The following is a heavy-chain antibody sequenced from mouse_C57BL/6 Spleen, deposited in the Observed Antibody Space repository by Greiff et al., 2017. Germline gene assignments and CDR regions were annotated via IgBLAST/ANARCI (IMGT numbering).Heavy chain of an antibody. CDR2: ISSGGDYI. D-gene: IGHD2-3*01. CDR3: TRVDGYLFAY. Sequence: EVQVVESGAGLVKPGGSLKLSCAASGFTFSSYAMSWVRQTPEKRLEWVAYISSGGDYIYYADTVKGRFTISRDNARNTLYLQMSSLKSEDTAMYYCTRVDGYLFAYWGQGTLVTVSA. V-gene: IGHV5-9-1*02. J-gene: IGHJ3*01. CDR1: GFTFSSYA.